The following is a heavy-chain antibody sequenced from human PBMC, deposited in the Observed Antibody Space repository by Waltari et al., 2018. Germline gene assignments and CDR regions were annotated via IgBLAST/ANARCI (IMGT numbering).Heavy chain of an antibody. CDR2: ISGSGGST. D-gene: IGHD6-13*01. V-gene: IGHV3-23*04. CDR3: AKACLIAAAASGAISY. Sequence: EVQLVESGGGLVQPGGSLRLSCAASGFTFSSYAMSWVRQAPGKGLEWVSAISGSGGSTYYAHCVKGRFTMSRDKAKKALYLKMNSLRTEDTTVYNYAKACLIAAAASGAISYRSQGNLGTVSS. J-gene: IGHJ4*02. CDR1: GFTFSSYA.